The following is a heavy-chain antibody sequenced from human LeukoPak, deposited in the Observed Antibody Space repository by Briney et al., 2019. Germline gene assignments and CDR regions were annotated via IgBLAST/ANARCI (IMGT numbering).Heavy chain of an antibody. CDR3: ARSYSNGWYRYDS. CDR2: IYPGGSDT. J-gene: IGHJ4*02. Sequence: GESLKISCKGSGYSFSTYWIGWVRQMPGKGLEWMGIIYPGGSDTRYSPSFQGQVTMSADRSISTAYLQWSSLKASDTAMYYCARSYSNGWYRYDSWGQGTRVIVSS. V-gene: IGHV5-51*01. CDR1: GYSFSTYW. D-gene: IGHD6-13*01.